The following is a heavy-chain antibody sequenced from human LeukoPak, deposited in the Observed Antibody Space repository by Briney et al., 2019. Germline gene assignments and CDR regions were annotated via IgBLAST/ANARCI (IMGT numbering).Heavy chain of an antibody. CDR2: VTPNSGDT. Sequence: ASVKVSCKASGYTFTSFDFNWVRQAPGQGLEWMGRVTPNSGDTNYAQKFQGRVTMTRDTSISTAYMELSRLTSDDTAVYYCARRDAMDVWGQGTTVTVS. CDR3: ARRDAMDV. J-gene: IGHJ6*02. CDR1: GYTFTSFD. V-gene: IGHV1-2*06.